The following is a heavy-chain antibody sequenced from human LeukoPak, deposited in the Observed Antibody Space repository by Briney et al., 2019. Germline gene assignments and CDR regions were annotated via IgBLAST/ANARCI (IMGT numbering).Heavy chain of an antibody. J-gene: IGHJ4*02. CDR1: GHTFTNYL. D-gene: IGHD2-8*02. Sequence: ASVKVSCKASGHTFTNYLLHWVRQAPGQGLKWVGRIIPDSGATNYAQKFRDRVTMTSDTATSTVYMELSSLRSEDTAVYHCVREESGGYFDYWGQGTLVSVSS. CDR3: VREESGGYFDY. V-gene: IGHV1-46*01. CDR2: IIPDSGAT.